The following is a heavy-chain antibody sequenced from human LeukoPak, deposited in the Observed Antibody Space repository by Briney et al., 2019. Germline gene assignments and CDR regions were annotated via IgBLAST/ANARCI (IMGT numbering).Heavy chain of an antibody. CDR1: GFTFSSYS. D-gene: IGHD4-17*01. CDR2: ISSSSSYI. J-gene: IGHJ6*02. CDR3: ARDSDYGDYPTSVYYYGMDV. Sequence: GGSLRLSCAASGFTFSSYSMNWVRQAPGKGLEWVSSISSSSSYIYYADSVKGRFTISRDNAKNSLYLQMNSLRAEDTAAYYCARDSDYGDYPTSVYYYGMDVWGQGTTDTVSS. V-gene: IGHV3-21*01.